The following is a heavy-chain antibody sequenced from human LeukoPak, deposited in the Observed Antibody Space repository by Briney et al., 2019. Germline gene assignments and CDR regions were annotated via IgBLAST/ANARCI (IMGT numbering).Heavy chain of an antibody. J-gene: IGHJ6*02. CDR2: MSGSGGST. CDR3: AKDQGPYDGYYYYYGMDI. Sequence: GGSLRLSRAASGFTFSSYAMSWVRQAPGKGLEWVSAMSGSGGSTYYADSVKGRFTISRDNSKNTLYLQMNSLRAEDTAVYYCAKDQGPYDGYYYYYGMDIWGQGTTVTVSS. D-gene: IGHD5-12*01. CDR1: GFTFSSYA. V-gene: IGHV3-23*01.